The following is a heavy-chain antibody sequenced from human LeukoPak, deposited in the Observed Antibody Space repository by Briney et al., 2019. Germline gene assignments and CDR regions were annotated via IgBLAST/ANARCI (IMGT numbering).Heavy chain of an antibody. V-gene: IGHV1-46*01. CDR2: INPSGGST. CDR3: ARVLYYYDSSGYSNDAFDI. Sequence: ASVKVSCKASGYTFTSYYMHWVRQAPGQGLEWMGIINPSGGSTSYAQKFQGRVTMTTDTSTSTAYMELRSLRSEDTAVYYCARVLYYYDSSGYSNDAFDIWGQGTMVTVSS. D-gene: IGHD3-22*01. J-gene: IGHJ3*02. CDR1: GYTFTSYY.